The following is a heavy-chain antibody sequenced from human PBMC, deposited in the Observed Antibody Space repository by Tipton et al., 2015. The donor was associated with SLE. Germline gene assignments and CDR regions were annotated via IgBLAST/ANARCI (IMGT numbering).Heavy chain of an antibody. CDR1: GFTFDDYD. Sequence: RSLRLSCVASGFTFDDYDMHWVRQAPGKGLEWVSGISWNSGTIGYADSVKGRFTISRDNAKNSLYLQMNSLRAEDMALYYCAKAKFPWQQLVGDYFDYWGQGILVTVSS. CDR2: ISWNSGTI. D-gene: IGHD6-13*01. CDR3: AKAKFPWQQLVGDYFDY. V-gene: IGHV3-9*03. J-gene: IGHJ4*02.